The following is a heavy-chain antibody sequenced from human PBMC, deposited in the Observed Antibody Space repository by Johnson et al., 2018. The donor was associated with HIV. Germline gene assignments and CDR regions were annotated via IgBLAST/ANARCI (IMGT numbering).Heavy chain of an antibody. D-gene: IGHD1-26*01. CDR2: ISWNSGSI. CDR3: ARIQPGGWELLGSAFDI. V-gene: IGHV3-20*04. CDR1: GFTFDDYG. Sequence: EVQVVESGGGVVRPGGSLRLSCAASGFTFDDYGMSWVRQAPGKGLEWVSGISWNSGSIGYADSVKGRFTISRDNAKNSLYLQMNSLRAEDTAVYYCARIQPGGWELLGSAFDIWGQGTMVTVSS. J-gene: IGHJ3*02.